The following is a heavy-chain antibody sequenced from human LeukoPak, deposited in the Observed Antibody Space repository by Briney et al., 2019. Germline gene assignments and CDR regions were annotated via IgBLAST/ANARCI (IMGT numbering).Heavy chain of an antibody. D-gene: IGHD3-9*01. CDR1: GGSISSNNW. CDR2: IYHSGSP. V-gene: IGHV4-4*02. J-gene: IGHJ4*02. Sequence: PSGTLSLTCAVSGGSISSNNWWGWVRQPPGKGLEWIGEIYHSGSPNYNPSLKSRVTISVDTSKNQFSLKLSSVTAADTAVYYCARGSRLRYFDWFDYWGQGTLVTVSS. CDR3: ARGSRLRYFDWFDY.